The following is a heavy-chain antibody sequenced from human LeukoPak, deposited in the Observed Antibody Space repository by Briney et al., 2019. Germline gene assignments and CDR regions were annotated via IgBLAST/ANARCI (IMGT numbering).Heavy chain of an antibody. CDR3: ASIGFAEDFDY. Sequence: GGSLRLSCAASGFTFSSYWMHLVRQAPGKGLVWVSRINSDGSSTSYADSVKGRFTISRDNAKNTLYLQMNSLRAEDTAVYYCASIGFAEDFDYWGQGTLVTVSS. D-gene: IGHD3-16*02. J-gene: IGHJ4*02. V-gene: IGHV3-74*01. CDR2: INSDGSST. CDR1: GFTFSSYW.